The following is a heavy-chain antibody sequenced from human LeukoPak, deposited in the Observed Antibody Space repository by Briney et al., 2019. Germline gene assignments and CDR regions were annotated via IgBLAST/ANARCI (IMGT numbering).Heavy chain of an antibody. CDR1: GGSFSGYY. CDR2: INHSGST. V-gene: IGHV4-34*01. Sequence: PSETLSLTCAVYGGSFSGYYWSWIRQPPGKGLEWIGEINHSGSTNYNPSLKSRVTISVDTSKNQFSLKLSSVTAADTAVYYCASLYYDSSDYYSFDYWGQGTLVTVFS. D-gene: IGHD3-22*01. CDR3: ASLYYDSSDYYSFDY. J-gene: IGHJ4*02.